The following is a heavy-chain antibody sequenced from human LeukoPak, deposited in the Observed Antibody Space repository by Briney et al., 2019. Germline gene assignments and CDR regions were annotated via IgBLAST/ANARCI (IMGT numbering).Heavy chain of an antibody. J-gene: IGHJ6*03. V-gene: IGHV4-38-2*02. Sequence: SETLSLTCTVSGYSISSGYYWGWIRQPPGKGLEWIGSIYHSGSTYYNPSLKSRVTISVDTSKNQFSLKLSSVTAADTAVYYCAGQAMVRGVIIIRTWYYYMDVWGKGTTVTVSS. CDR2: IYHSGST. CDR3: AGQAMVRGVIIIRTWYYYMDV. D-gene: IGHD3-10*01. CDR1: GYSISSGYY.